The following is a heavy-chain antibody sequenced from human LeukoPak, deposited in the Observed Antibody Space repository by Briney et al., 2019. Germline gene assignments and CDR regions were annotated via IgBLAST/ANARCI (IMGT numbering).Heavy chain of an antibody. D-gene: IGHD3-16*02. V-gene: IGHV3-30*02. Sequence: PGGSLRLSCTPSGFTFSNYGIHWVRQAPGKGLEWVSFIKSDESDKHYADSVKGRFTISRDNSKNTLYLQMNSLRPEDTAVYYCTKGISTEDYRFFFWGQGALVTVSS. CDR1: GFTFSNYG. CDR3: TKGISTEDYRFFF. CDR2: IKSDESDK. J-gene: IGHJ4*02.